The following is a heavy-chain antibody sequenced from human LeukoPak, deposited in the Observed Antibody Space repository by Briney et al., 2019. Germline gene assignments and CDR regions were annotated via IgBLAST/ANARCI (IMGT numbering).Heavy chain of an antibody. J-gene: IGHJ4*01. V-gene: IGHV3-23*01. D-gene: IGHD3-3*01. CDR2: ISGSGGST. CDR3: TKVPNFWSGYYNY. CDR1: GFTFSSYV. Sequence: PGGSLRLSCAASGFTFSSYVMSWVRQAPGKGLEWVSVISGSGGSTYYADSVKGRFTISRDNSKNTLYLQMNSLRAEDTAIYYCTKVPNFWSGYYNYWGQEPWSPSPQ.